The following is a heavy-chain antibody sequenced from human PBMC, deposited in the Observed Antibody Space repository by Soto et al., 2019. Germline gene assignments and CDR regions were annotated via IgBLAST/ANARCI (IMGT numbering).Heavy chain of an antibody. D-gene: IGHD3-16*01. Sequence: ASVKVSCKASGFTFTGYYIHWVRQVPGQGLEWMGWIKSNGDDTKYAQKFQDRATMTRDTSMNTVYMEVSSLRSDDTAVYYCARDQRTYGEPPFDYWGQGTLVTVSS. CDR3: ARDQRTYGEPPFDY. CDR1: GFTFTGYY. J-gene: IGHJ4*02. CDR2: IKSNGDDT. V-gene: IGHV1-2*02.